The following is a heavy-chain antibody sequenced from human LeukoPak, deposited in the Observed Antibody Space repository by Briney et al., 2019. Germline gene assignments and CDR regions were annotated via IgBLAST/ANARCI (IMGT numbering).Heavy chain of an antibody. J-gene: IGHJ4*02. CDR3: AGYMGRRSPGIAVADYYFDY. CDR1: GFIFSNFA. Sequence: GGSLRLSCAASGFIFSNFAMQWVRQAPGKGLEWVAVMSYDGTKEYYADSVKGRFTISRDNSKNTLYLQMNSLRAEDTAVYYCAGYMGRRSPGIAVADYYFDYWGQGTLVTVSS. D-gene: IGHD6-19*01. CDR2: MSYDGTKE. V-gene: IGHV3-30-3*01.